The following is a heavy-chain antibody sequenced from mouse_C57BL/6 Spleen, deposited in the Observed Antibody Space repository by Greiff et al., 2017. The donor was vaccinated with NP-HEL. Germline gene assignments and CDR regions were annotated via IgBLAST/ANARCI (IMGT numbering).Heavy chain of an antibody. Sequence: VKLQQPGAELVMPGASVKLSCKASGYTFTSYWMHWVKQRPGQGLEWIGEIDPSDSYTNYNQKFKGKSTLTVDKSSSTAYMQLSSLTSEDSAVYYCASLITTYFDYWGQGTTLTVSS. CDR2: IDPSDSYT. CDR1: GYTFTSYW. V-gene: IGHV1-69*01. CDR3: ASLITTYFDY. J-gene: IGHJ2*01. D-gene: IGHD1-1*01.